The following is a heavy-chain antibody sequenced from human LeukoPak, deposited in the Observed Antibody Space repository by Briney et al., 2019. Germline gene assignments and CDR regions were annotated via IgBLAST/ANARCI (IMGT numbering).Heavy chain of an antibody. Sequence: SETLSLTCTVSGGSISSYYWSWIRQPPGKGLEWIGYIYYSGSTNYNPSLKSRVTISVDTSKNQFSLKPSSVTAADTAVYYCARGHRLWGLPDYWGQGTLVTVSS. V-gene: IGHV4-59*01. D-gene: IGHD3-16*01. CDR3: ARGHRLWGLPDY. CDR1: GGSISSYY. J-gene: IGHJ4*02. CDR2: IYYSGST.